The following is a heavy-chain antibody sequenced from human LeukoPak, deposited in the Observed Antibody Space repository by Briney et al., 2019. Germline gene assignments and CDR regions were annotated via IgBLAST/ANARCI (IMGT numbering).Heavy chain of an antibody. Sequence: SETLSLTRTVSGGSISSYYWSWIRQPPGKGLEWIGYIYYSGSTNYNPSLKSRVTISVDTSKNQFSLKLSSVTAADTAVYYCARAYSGSSWCFDYWGQGTLVTVSS. CDR2: IYYSGST. D-gene: IGHD6-6*01. J-gene: IGHJ4*02. V-gene: IGHV4-59*01. CDR1: GGSISSYY. CDR3: ARAYSGSSWCFDY.